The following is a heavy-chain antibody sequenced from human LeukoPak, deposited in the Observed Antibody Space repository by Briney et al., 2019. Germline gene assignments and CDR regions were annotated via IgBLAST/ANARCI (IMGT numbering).Heavy chain of an antibody. V-gene: IGHV1-2*02. CDR3: ARGLGYCSSTTCYGELPGDY. J-gene: IGHJ4*02. CDR1: GYTFTGYY. CDR2: INPNSGGT. D-gene: IGHD2-2*01. Sequence: ASVKVSCKASGYTFTGYYMHWVRQAPGQGLEWMGWINPNSGGTNYAQKFQGRVTMTRDTSISTAYMELSRLRSDDTAVYYCARGLGYCSSTTCYGELPGDYWSQGTLVTVSS.